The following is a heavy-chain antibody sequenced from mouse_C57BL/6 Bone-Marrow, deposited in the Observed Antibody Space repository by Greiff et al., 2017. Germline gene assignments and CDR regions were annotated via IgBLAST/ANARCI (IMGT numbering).Heavy chain of an antibody. CDR1: GYTFTSYW. CDR3: ARLFY. J-gene: IGHJ2*01. Sequence: QVHVKQPGAELVKPGASVKLSCKASGYTFTSYWMQWVKQRPGQDLEWIGEIDPSDSYTNYNQKFKGKATLTVDTSSSTAYMQLSSLTSEDSAVYYCARLFYWGQGTTLTVSS. CDR2: IDPSDSYT. V-gene: IGHV1-50*01.